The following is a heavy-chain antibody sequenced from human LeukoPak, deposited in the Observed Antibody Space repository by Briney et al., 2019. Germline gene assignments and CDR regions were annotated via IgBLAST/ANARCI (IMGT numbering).Heavy chain of an antibody. CDR2: IGSSSTYV. J-gene: IGHJ5*02. CDR3: ARGYGLGSYYFYNWFDP. D-gene: IGHD3-10*01. CDR1: GFTFSSYS. Sequence: GGSLRLSCAASGFTFSSYSMNWVRQAPGKGLEWVSYIGSSSTYVYYADSVKGRFTISRDNAENTLYLQMKSLRAEDTAVYYCARGYGLGSYYFYNWFDPWGQGTLVTVSS. V-gene: IGHV3-21*01.